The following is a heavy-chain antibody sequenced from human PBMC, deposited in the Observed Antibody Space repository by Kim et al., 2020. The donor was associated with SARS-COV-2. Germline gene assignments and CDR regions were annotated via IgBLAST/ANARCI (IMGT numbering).Heavy chain of an antibody. V-gene: IGHV4-61*01. CDR1: GGSVSSGSYF. CDR2: IYYSGNT. J-gene: IGHJ4*02. D-gene: IGHD3-3*01. Sequence: SETLSLTCPVSGGSVSSGSYFWSWIRQPPGKGLEWIGYIYYSGNTNYNPSLKSRVTMSADTSKNQFSLKLRSVTAADTAVYYCARAPNDFWSGYPYYFDYWGQGTLVTVSS. CDR3: ARAPNDFWSGYPYYFDY.